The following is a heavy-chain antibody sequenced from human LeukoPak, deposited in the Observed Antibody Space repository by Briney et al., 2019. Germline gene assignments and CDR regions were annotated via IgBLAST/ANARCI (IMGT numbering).Heavy chain of an antibody. CDR2: IYRGST. D-gene: IGHD1-26*01. Sequence: GGSLRLSCAASRFTVSSDYMSWVRQAPMKGLEWVSVIYRGSTYYADSVKGRFTVSSDNSKNTVDLQMNSLRVEDTAVYYCARDPGIANGMDGWGQGTTVTVS. V-gene: IGHV3-66*01. CDR3: ARDPGIANGMDG. J-gene: IGHJ6*02. CDR1: RFTVSSDY.